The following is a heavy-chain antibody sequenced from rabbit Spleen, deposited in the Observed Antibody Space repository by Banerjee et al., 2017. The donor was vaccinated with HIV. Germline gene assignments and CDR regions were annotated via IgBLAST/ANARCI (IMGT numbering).Heavy chain of an antibody. CDR2: IYGGSSGGT. CDR1: GFSFSSSYY. D-gene: IGHD1-1*01. V-gene: IGHV1S40*01. J-gene: IGHJ4*01. Sequence: QSLEESGGDLVKPGASLTLTCTASGFSFSSSYYMCWVRQAPGKGLEWIGCIYGGSSGGTYYANWAKGRFTISKTSSTTVTLQMTSLTAADTATYFCARDLDGVIGWNFGWWGQGTLVTVS. CDR3: ARDLDGVIGWNFGW.